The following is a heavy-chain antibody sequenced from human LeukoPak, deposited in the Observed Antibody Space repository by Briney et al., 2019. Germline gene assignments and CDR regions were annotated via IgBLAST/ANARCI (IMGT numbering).Heavy chain of an antibody. V-gene: IGHV3-66*01. D-gene: IGHD3-3*01. CDR2: IYSSGST. CDR3: ASDDIGSGYSRRYFHY. J-gene: IGHJ1*01. Sequence: GGSLRLSCAASGFTFSSNYMSWVRRAPGKGLEWVSVIYSSGSTYYADSVKGRFTISRDNSKNTLYIQMHSLRAEDTAVYYCASDDIGSGYSRRYFHYWGKGTLVTVSS. CDR1: GFTFSSNY.